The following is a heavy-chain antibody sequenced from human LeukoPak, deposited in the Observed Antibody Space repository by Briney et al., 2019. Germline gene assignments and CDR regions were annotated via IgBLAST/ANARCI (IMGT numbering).Heavy chain of an antibody. V-gene: IGHV4-30-4*08. Sequence: SQTLSLTCPVSGGSISSGDYYWSWIRQPPGKGLEWIGYIYYSGSTYYNPSLKSRVTISVDTSKNQFSLKLSSVTAADTAVYYCATKGGVVGATNFDYWGQGTLVTVSS. J-gene: IGHJ4*02. CDR2: IYYSGST. D-gene: IGHD1-26*01. CDR3: ATKGGVVGATNFDY. CDR1: GGSISSGDYY.